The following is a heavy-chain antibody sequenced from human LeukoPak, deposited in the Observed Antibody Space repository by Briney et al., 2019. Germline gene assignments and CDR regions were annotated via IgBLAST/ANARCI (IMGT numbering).Heavy chain of an antibody. Sequence: PSETLSLTCAVYGGSFSGYYLSWIRQPPGKGLEWIGEINHSGSTNYNPSLKSRVTISVDTSKNQFSLKLSSVTAADTAVYYCARGYSSSWGDNWFDPWGQGTLVTVSS. J-gene: IGHJ5*02. CDR1: GGSFSGYY. CDR3: ARGYSSSWGDNWFDP. D-gene: IGHD6-13*01. CDR2: INHSGST. V-gene: IGHV4-34*01.